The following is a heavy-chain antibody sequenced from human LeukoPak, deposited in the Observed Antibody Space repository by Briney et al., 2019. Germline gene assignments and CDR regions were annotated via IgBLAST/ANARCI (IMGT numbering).Heavy chain of an antibody. J-gene: IGHJ4*02. CDR2: IYYSGST. D-gene: IGHD2-2*01. Sequence: SETLSLTCTVSGGSISSYYWSWIRQPPGKGLEWIGYIYYSGSTNYNPSLKSRVTISVDTSKNQFSLKLSSVTAADTAVYYCARGTMYCSSTSCPKPLFDHWGQGTLVTVSS. V-gene: IGHV4-59*01. CDR1: GGSISSYY. CDR3: ARGTMYCSSTSCPKPLFDH.